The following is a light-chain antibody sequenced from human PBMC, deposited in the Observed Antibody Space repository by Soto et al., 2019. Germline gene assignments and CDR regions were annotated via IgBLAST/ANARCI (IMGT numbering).Light chain of an antibody. J-gene: IGKJ4*01. CDR3: QKYHSAPIT. CDR2: AAS. Sequence: DIQVTQSPSSLSASLGDRVTITCRANQAIGVYLAWFQQQPGQVPTLLIYAASALQSGFPSRFSGSGSGTDFTLTIISLQTEDIATYYCQKYHSAPITFGGGTQVAI. CDR1: QAIGVY. V-gene: IGKV1-27*01.